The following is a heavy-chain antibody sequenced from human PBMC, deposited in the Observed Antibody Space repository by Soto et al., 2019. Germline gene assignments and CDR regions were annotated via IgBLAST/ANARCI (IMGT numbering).Heavy chain of an antibody. J-gene: IGHJ4*02. CDR1: GYTFTGYY. CDR2: INPNSGGT. D-gene: IGHD3-22*01. CDR3: ARAAYYYESSGYYPGDY. V-gene: IGHV1-2*02. Sequence: ASVKVSCKASGYTFTGYYIHWVRQAPGQRLEWMGWINPNSGGTNYAQKFQGRVTFTRDTSASTVYMEVSSLRSEDTAVYYCARAAYYYESSGYYPGDYWGQGTLVTVSS.